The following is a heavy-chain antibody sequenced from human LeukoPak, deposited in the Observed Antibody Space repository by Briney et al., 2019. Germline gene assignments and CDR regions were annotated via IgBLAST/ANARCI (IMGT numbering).Heavy chain of an antibody. D-gene: IGHD6-13*01. CDR2: IRSDGSNK. V-gene: IGHV3-30*02. CDR1: GFTFNNYG. Sequence: GGSLRLSCAASGFTFNNYGMHWVRQAPGKGLEWVAFIRSDGSNKYYADSVKGRFTISRDNAKNSLYLQMNSLRAEDTAVYYCARGIAADFDYWGQGTLVTVSS. J-gene: IGHJ4*02. CDR3: ARGIAADFDY.